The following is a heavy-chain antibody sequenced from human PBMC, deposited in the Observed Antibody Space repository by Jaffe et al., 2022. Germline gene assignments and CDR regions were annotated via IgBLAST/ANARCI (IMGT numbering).Heavy chain of an antibody. CDR3: ARELGGGYPRPTLGY. CDR2: INHSGST. CDR1: GGSFSGYY. V-gene: IGHV4-34*01. D-gene: IGHD5-12*01. J-gene: IGHJ4*02. Sequence: QVQLQQWGAGLLKPSETLSLTCAVYGGSFSGYYWSWIRQPPGKGLEWIGEINHSGSTNYNPSLKSRVTISVDTSKNQFSLKLSSVTAADTAVYYCARELGGGYPRPTLGYWGQGTLVTVSS.